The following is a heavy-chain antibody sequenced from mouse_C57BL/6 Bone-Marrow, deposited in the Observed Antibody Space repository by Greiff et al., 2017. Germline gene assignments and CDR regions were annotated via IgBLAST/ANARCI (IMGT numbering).Heavy chain of an antibody. CDR3: ARRGVVADYYAMDY. Sequence: EVQGVESGGGLVKPGGSLKLSCAASGFTFSDYGMHWVRQAPEKGLEWVAYISSGSSTIYYADTVKGRFTISRDNAKNTLFLQMTSLRSEDTAMYYCARRGVVADYYAMDYWGQGTSVTVSS. J-gene: IGHJ4*01. D-gene: IGHD1-1*01. CDR2: ISSGSSTI. V-gene: IGHV5-17*01. CDR1: GFTFSDYG.